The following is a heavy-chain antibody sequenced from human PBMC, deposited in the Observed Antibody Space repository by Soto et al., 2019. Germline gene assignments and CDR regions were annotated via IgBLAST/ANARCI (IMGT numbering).Heavy chain of an antibody. CDR2: ISAYNGNT. CDR3: SRAPHYYDSSGYYRGGAFDI. CDR1: GYTFTSYG. D-gene: IGHD3-22*01. J-gene: IGHJ3*02. V-gene: IGHV1-18*01. Sequence: ASVKVSCKASGYTFTSYGISWVRQAPGQGLEWMGWISAYNGNTNYAQKLQGRVTMTTDTSTSTDYIELRSLRTEDTAVYYCSRAPHYYDSSGYYRGGAFDIWGQGTMVTVSS.